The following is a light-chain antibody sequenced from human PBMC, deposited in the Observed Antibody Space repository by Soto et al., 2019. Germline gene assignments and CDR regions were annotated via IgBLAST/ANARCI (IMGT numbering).Light chain of an antibody. CDR1: QSISSW. CDR3: QQHNSYSRT. J-gene: IGKJ2*01. Sequence: DIPMTQSPSTLSASVGDRVTITCRASQSISSWLAWYQQKPGKAPKLLIYKASSLESGVPSRFSGSGSGTEFTLTISSLQPDDFATYYCQQHNSYSRTFGQGTKLEIK. CDR2: KAS. V-gene: IGKV1-5*03.